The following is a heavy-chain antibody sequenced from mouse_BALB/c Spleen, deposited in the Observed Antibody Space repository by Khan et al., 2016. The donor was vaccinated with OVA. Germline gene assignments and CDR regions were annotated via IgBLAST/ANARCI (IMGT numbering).Heavy chain of an antibody. J-gene: IGHJ2*01. CDR1: GYTFINYW. Sequence: QVQLKQSGAELAKPWPSVKMSCKASGYTFINYWILWVKQRPGQGLVWIGYINPSTGYTEYNQTFKDKATLTADKSSSPAYMQLSSLTSEDSAYYYSARRRLRCDLDYWGQGTTLTVSS. CDR2: INPSTGYT. V-gene: IGHV1-7*01. CDR3: ARRRLRCDLDY. D-gene: IGHD1-1*01.